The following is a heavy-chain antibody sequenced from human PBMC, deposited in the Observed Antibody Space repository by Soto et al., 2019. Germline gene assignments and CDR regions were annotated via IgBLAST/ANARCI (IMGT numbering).Heavy chain of an antibody. V-gene: IGHV4-39*01. J-gene: IGHJ4*02. CDR1: GGSISSSSYY. D-gene: IGHD4-17*01. CDR2: IYYSGST. CDR3: ARRPRGRSASYGGNLYFDY. Sequence: SETLSLTCTVSGGSISSSSYYWGWIRQPPGKGLEWIGSIYYSGSTYYNPSLKSRVTISVDTSKNQFSLKLSSVTAADTAVYYCARRPRGRSASYGGNLYFDYWGQGTLVTVSS.